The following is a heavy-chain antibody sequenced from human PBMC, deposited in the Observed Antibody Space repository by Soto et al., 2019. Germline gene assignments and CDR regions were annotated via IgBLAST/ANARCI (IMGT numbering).Heavy chain of an antibody. J-gene: IGHJ4*02. Sequence: TLSLTCTVSGGSIYRSGYYWGWIRQPPGRGLEWIGNIDYNGVTYSNPSLKSRVTISRDTSKNQFSLKLTSVTAADTALYYCGKVFVGATGDTDSDSWGPGTLVTVSS. D-gene: IGHD2-15*01. CDR3: GKVFVGATGDTDSDS. CDR1: GGSIYRSGYY. V-gene: IGHV4-39*01. CDR2: IDYNGVT.